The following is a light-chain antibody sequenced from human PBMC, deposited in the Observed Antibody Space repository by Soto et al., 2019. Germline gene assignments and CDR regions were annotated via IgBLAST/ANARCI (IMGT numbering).Light chain of an antibody. V-gene: IGKV1-39*01. Sequence: DIQMTQSPSPLSASVGDRVDITCRTSQSVSSYLNWYQAKPGKAPKLLIYEASSLESGVPSRFSGSGSGTDFTLTITSLQPEDCATYYCQHSYSTPPFTFGPGTRVDI. CDR2: EAS. CDR3: QHSYSTPPFT. J-gene: IGKJ3*01. CDR1: QSVSSY.